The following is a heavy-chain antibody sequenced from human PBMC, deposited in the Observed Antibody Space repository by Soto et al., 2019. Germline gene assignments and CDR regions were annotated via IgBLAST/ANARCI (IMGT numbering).Heavy chain of an antibody. CDR1: GFTFSDYA. CDR2: LGGTNSDT. D-gene: IGHD2-8*01. CDR3: AKDKVDHNGVWDPFDR. J-gene: IGHJ3*02. Sequence: PGGSLRLSCAASGFTFSDYAMNWVRQAPGKGLEWVSGLGGTNSDTHYAASVEGRFTVSRDNSKSTLFLQMNSLRAEDTAVYYCAKDKVDHNGVWDPFDRWRQGTMVTVSS. V-gene: IGHV3-23*01.